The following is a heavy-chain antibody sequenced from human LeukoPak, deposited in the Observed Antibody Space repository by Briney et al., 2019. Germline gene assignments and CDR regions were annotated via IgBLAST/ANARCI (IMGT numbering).Heavy chain of an antibody. CDR3: ARDLPDTAMVTHYYYYMDV. V-gene: IGHV1-18*01. CDR1: GYTFTSYG. CDR2: ISAYNGNT. J-gene: IGHJ6*03. Sequence: ASVKVSCKASGYTFTSYGISWVRQAPGQGLEWMGWISAYNGNTNYAQKLQGRVTITTDTSTSAAYMELRSLRSDDTAVYYCARDLPDTAMVTHYYYYMDVWGKGTTVTVSS. D-gene: IGHD5-18*01.